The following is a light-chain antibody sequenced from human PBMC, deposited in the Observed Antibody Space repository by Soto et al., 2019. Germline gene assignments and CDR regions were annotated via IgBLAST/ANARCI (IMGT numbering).Light chain of an antibody. V-gene: IGKV3-15*01. J-gene: IGKJ2*01. CDR1: RNVGSK. CDR2: DAS. Sequence: ETVMTQSPATLSVSPGERATLSCRASRNVGSKFAWYQQKPGQAPRLLISDASTRATGIPARFSGSGSGTEFTLTISSLQSEDFAVYYCQQYSDWKTFGQGTKLEIK. CDR3: QQYSDWKT.